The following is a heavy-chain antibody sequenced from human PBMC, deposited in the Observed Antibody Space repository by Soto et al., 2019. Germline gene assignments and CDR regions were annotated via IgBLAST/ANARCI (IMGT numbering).Heavy chain of an antibody. D-gene: IGHD2-2*01. V-gene: IGHV3-48*02. CDR1: GFTFSTYF. J-gene: IGHJ4*02. CDR2: ISSGSGTI. Sequence: EVQLVESGGGLVQPGGSLRLSCAASGFTFSTYFMNWVRQPPGKGLEWVSSISSGSGTIYYADSVRGRFTISRDNATSSLYLQMNSLTDEDTALYYCARGPMPDPFLRYWGQGTLVTVSS. CDR3: ARGPMPDPFLRY.